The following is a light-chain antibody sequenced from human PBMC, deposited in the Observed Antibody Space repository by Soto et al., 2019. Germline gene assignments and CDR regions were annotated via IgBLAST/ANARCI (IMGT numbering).Light chain of an antibody. V-gene: IGKV3D-20*02. CDR2: GAS. CDR3: QQRSNWLGT. Sequence: EIVFTQSPVTLSLSPVERATLSCRASQSVSSNYFAWYQQKPGQAPRLLIYGASSRATGIPDRFSGSGSGTEFTLTISSLQSEDFAVYYCQQRSNWLGTFGQGTRLEIK. CDR1: QSVSSNY. J-gene: IGKJ5*01.